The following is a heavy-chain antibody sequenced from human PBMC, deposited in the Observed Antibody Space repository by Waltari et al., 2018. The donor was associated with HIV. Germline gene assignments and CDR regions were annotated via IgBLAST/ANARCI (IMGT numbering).Heavy chain of an antibody. D-gene: IGHD2-21*01. V-gene: IGHV3-23*01. Sequence: EVQLLESGGGLVQPGGSLRLSCAASGFTFSSYAMRWVRQAPGKGLPVVSSISGSCSTTCSASSVKGRVTISRDKCENTLYLQINSLRAEDAAVYYCAKGAFDMVVVSALDSWGHGTLGTVSS. CDR1: GFTFSSYA. J-gene: IGHJ5*01. CDR3: AKGAFDMVVVSALDS. CDR2: ISGSCSTT.